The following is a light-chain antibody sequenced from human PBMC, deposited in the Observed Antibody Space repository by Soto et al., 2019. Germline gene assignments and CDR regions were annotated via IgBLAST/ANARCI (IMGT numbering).Light chain of an antibody. V-gene: IGKV3-20*01. CDR1: QSVSSSF. Sequence: EIVLTQSPGTLSLSPGERATLSCRASQSVSSSFLAWYQQKPGQAPRLLIYGASNRATGIPDRFSGSGSGTDFTLTISSLQPEDFATYFCQQGHSFPYTFGQGTKLEI. CDR3: QQGHSFPYT. J-gene: IGKJ2*01. CDR2: GAS.